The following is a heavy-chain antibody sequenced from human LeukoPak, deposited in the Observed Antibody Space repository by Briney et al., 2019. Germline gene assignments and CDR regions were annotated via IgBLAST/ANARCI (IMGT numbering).Heavy chain of an antibody. CDR3: ARAQVSPDYYDSSGYYFDY. CDR1: GGSFSGYY. J-gene: IGHJ4*02. V-gene: IGHV4-34*01. D-gene: IGHD3-22*01. Sequence: SETLSLTCAVYGGSFSGYYWSWIRQPPGKGLEWIGEINHSGSTNYNPSLRSRVTISVDTSKNQFSLKLSSVTAADTAVYYCARAQVSPDYYDSSGYYFDYWGQGTLVTVSS. CDR2: INHSGST.